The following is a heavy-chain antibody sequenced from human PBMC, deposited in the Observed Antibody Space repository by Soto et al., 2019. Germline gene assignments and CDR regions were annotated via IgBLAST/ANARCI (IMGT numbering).Heavy chain of an antibody. D-gene: IGHD4-17*01. J-gene: IGHJ3*02. CDR1: GFTFSSYA. CDR3: ARDLETSSDYLPPGAFDI. Sequence: GGSLRLSCAASGFTFSSYAMHWVRQAPGKGLEYVSAISSNGGSTYYANSVKGRFTISRDNSKNTLYLQMGSLRAEDMAVYYCARDLETSSDYLPPGAFDIWGQGTMVTVSS. CDR2: ISSNGGST. V-gene: IGHV3-64*01.